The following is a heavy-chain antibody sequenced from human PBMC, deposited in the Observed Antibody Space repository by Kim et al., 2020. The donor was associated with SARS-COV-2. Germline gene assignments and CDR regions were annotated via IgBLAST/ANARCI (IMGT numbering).Heavy chain of an antibody. J-gene: IGHJ4*02. V-gene: IGHV1-3*01. CDR1: GYTFTSYA. Sequence: ASVKVSCKASGYTFTSYAMHWVRQAPGQRLEWMGWINAGNGNTKYSQKFQGRVTITRDTSASTAYMELSSLRSEDTAVYYCARTRIPAAFYDILTGYSGGVFDYWGQGTLVTVSS. CDR3: ARTRIPAAFYDILTGYSGGVFDY. CDR2: INAGNGNT. D-gene: IGHD3-9*01.